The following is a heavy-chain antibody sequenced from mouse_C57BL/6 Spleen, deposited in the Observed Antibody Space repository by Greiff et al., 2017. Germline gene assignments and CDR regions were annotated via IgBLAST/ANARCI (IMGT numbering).Heavy chain of an antibody. D-gene: IGHD2-4*01. J-gene: IGHJ4*01. Sequence: DVKLVESGGGLVKPGGSLKLSCAASGFTFSDYGMHWVRQAPEKGLEWVAYISSGSSTNYYADTVKGRFTISRDNAKNTLFLQMTSLRSEDTAMCYCARDDYDDYAMDYWGQGTSVTVSS. V-gene: IGHV5-17*01. CDR1: GFTFSDYG. CDR2: ISSGSSTN. CDR3: ARDDYDDYAMDY.